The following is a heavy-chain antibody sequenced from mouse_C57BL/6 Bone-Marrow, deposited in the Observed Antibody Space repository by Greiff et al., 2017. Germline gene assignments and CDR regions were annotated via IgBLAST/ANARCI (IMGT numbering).Heavy chain of an antibody. V-gene: IGHV10-3*01. D-gene: IGHD1-1*01. CDR3: VRMYGSSYPAWFAY. J-gene: IGHJ3*01. CDR2: IRSKSSNYAT. Sequence: VQLKESGGGLVQPKGSLKLSCAASGFTFNTYAMHWVRQAPGKGLEWVARIRSKSSNYATYYADSVKDRFTISRDDSQSMLYLQMNNLKTEDTARYYCVRMYGSSYPAWFAYWGQGTLVTVSA. CDR1: GFTFNTYA.